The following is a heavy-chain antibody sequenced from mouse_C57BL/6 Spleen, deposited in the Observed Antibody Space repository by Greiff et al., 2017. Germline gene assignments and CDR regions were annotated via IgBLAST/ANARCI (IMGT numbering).Heavy chain of an antibody. CDR3: ARSGYYYGSSPWFAY. CDR1: GYTFTSYW. Sequence: QVQLQQPGAELVRPGSSVKLSCKASGYTFTSYWMHWVKQRPIQGLEWIGNIDPSDSETHYNQTFKDKATLTVDKSSSTAYMQLSSLTSEDSAVYYCARSGYYYGSSPWFAYWGQGTLVTVSA. J-gene: IGHJ3*01. CDR2: IDPSDSET. D-gene: IGHD1-1*01. V-gene: IGHV1-52*01.